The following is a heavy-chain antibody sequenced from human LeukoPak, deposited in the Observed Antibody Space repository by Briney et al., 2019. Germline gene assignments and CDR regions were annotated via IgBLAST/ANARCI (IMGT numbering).Heavy chain of an antibody. V-gene: IGHV3-23*01. J-gene: IGHJ4*02. CDR2: ISGGGDAA. Sequence: GGSLRFSGIASGFSFSGYAMSWVRHAPGKGLEWVSAISGGGDAAYYADSVKGRFTISRDNSKNTLYLQMNSPKTEDTAVYYCARWRSSSCSDWGQGTLVTVSS. CDR3: ARWRSSSCSD. CDR1: GFSFSGYA. D-gene: IGHD2-15*01.